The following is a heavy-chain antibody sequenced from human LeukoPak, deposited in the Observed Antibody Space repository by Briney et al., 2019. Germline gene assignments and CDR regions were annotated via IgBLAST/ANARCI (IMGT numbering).Heavy chain of an antibody. V-gene: IGHV1-46*01. CDR1: GYTFTSYG. J-gene: IGHJ4*02. D-gene: IGHD3-3*01. CDR3: ARGEWPPLDY. Sequence: GASVKVSCKASGYTFTSYGISWVRQAPGQGLEWMGIINPSGGSTSYAQKFQGRVTMTRDMSTSTVYMELSSLRSEDTAVYYCARGEWPPLDYWGQGTLVTVSS. CDR2: INPSGGST.